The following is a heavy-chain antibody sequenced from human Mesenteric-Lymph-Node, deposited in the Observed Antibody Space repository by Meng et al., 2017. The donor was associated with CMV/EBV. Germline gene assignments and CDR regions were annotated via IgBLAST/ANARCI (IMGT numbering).Heavy chain of an antibody. CDR1: GDSISDYY. CDR2: VSYSRVS. CDR3: ARDPGSRFDP. Sequence: SETQSLTCIVSGDSISDYYWGWIRQPPGKGLEWIASVSYSRVSYYNLSLKSRVSISIDTSKNQFSLRLSSVTAADTAVYYCARDPGSRFDPWGQGSLVTVSS. V-gene: IGHV4-38-2*02. J-gene: IGHJ5*02.